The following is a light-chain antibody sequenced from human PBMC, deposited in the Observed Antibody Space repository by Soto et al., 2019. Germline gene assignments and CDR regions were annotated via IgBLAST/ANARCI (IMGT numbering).Light chain of an antibody. V-gene: IGKV3-11*01. CDR2: DAS. CDR3: KQSNTRPLLT. Sequence: EIVLTQSPATLSSSPGERATLSCRASQSVSDYLAWYQQKPGQAPRLLIYDASNRATGIPARFNGSGSGTDFILTISNLEPEDFAVSYCKQSNTRPLLTFGQRTRLEIK. CDR1: QSVSDY. J-gene: IGKJ5*01.